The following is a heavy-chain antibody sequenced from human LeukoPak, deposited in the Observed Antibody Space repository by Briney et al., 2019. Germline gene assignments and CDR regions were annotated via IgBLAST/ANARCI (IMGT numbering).Heavy chain of an antibody. J-gene: IGHJ4*02. CDR2: ISGSGGST. CDR1: GFTFSSYA. D-gene: IGHD3-22*01. Sequence: QPGGSLRLSCAASGFTFSSYAMSWVRQAPGKGLEWVSAISGSGGSTYYADSVKGRFTISRGNSKNTLYLQMNSLRAEDTAVYYCARGVRSSGYYMTFDYWGQGTLVTVSS. V-gene: IGHV3-23*01. CDR3: ARGVRSSGYYMTFDY.